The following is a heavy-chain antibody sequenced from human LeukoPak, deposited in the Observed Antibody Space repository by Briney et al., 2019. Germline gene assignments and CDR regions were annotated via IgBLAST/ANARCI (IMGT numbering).Heavy chain of an antibody. CDR3: ASLGGVGSIDY. J-gene: IGHJ4*02. CDR2: INHSGST. Sequence: PSETLSLTCAVYGGSFSGYYWSWIRQPPGKGLEWIGEINHSGSTNYNPSLTSRVTISVDTSKNQFSLKLSSVTAADTAVYYCASLGGVGSIDYWGQGTLVTVSS. D-gene: IGHD3-16*01. V-gene: IGHV4-34*01. CDR1: GGSFSGYY.